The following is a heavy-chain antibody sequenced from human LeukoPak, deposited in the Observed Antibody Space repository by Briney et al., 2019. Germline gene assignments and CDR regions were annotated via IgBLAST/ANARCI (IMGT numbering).Heavy chain of an antibody. CDR2: ISSSSSYI. CDR1: GFTFSSYS. V-gene: IGHV3-21*01. D-gene: IGHD3-22*01. CDR3: ARVTGYYDSSDYIDY. J-gene: IGHJ4*02. Sequence: GGSLRLSCAASGFTFSSYSMNWVRQAPGKGLEWVSSISSSSSYIYYADSVKGRFTISRDNAKNSLYLQMNSLRAEDTAVYYCARVTGYYDSSDYIDYWGQGTLVTVSS.